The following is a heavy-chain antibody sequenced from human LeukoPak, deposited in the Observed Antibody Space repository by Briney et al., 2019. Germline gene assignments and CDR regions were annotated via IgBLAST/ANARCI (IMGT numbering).Heavy chain of an antibody. CDR1: GFTLSTYW. CDR2: IKEDGSLK. J-gene: IGHJ4*02. Sequence: PGGSLRLSCATSGFTLSTYWMTWVRQAPGKGLQWVANIKEDGSLKYYVDSVKGRFTISRDNAKNSLYLQMNSLRVEDTAVYCCARDVLGRSGEQLDYWGQGTLVTVSS. D-gene: IGHD3-3*01. CDR3: ARDVLGRSGEQLDY. V-gene: IGHV3-7*03.